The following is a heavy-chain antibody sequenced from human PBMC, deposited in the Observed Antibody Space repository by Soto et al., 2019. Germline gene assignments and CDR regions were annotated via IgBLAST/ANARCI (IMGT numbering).Heavy chain of an antibody. CDR3: AWGDYSSSSFLLDY. J-gene: IGHJ4*02. Sequence: GGSLRLSCAASGFTFSSYAMSGVRQAPGKGLEWVSAISGSGGSTYYADSVKGRFTISRDNSKNTLYLQMNSLRAEDTAVYYCAWGDYSSSSFLLDYWGQGTLVTVSS. D-gene: IGHD6-6*01. CDR1: GFTFSSYA. CDR2: ISGSGGST. V-gene: IGHV3-23*01.